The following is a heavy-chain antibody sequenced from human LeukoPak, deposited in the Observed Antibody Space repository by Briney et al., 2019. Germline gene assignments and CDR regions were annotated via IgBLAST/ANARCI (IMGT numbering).Heavy chain of an antibody. V-gene: IGHV1-2*02. CDR3: AREDYYYYGMDV. CDR2: INPNSGGT. J-gene: IGHJ6*02. CDR1: GYTFTGYY. Sequence: ASVKVSCKASGYTFTGYYMHWVRQAPGQGLEWMGWINPNSGGTNYAQKFQGRVTMTRDTSISTAYMELSRLRSDDTAVCYCAREDYYYYGMDVWGQGTTVTVSS.